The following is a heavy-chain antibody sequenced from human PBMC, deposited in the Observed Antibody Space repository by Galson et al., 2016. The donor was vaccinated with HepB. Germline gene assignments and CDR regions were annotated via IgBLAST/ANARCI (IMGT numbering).Heavy chain of an antibody. J-gene: IGHJ4*02. Sequence: SLRLSCAVSGFTFNTYAMTWVRQAPGKGLECVATISGNGIGTAYAGSVKGRFTISRDNSKNTVYLQMNSLRAEDTAVYYCAKGTLGQCSGSICYAFDCWGQGTLVTVSS. CDR3: AKGTLGQCSGSICYAFDC. D-gene: IGHD2-15*01. CDR1: GFTFNTYA. V-gene: IGHV3-23*01. CDR2: ISGNGIGT.